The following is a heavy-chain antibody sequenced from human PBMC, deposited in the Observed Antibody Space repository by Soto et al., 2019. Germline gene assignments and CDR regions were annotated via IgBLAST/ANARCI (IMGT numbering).Heavy chain of an antibody. V-gene: IGHV3-53*01. Sequence: DVQVVESGGGLIQPGGSLRLSCAASGFTVNGKKNLTWVRRAPGKGLEWLSAVYSADDTFYADSVKGRFTVSLDNVQKPVCFQMNCLRSEDTVVCYCAAWRLRVQAFDVWGPGMRVSVSA. J-gene: IGHJ3*01. CDR2: VYSADDT. CDR1: GFTVNGKK. CDR3: AAWRLRVQAFDV. D-gene: IGHD1-1*01.